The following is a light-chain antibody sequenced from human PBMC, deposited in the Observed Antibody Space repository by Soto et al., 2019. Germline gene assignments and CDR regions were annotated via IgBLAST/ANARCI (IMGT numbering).Light chain of an antibody. J-gene: IGLJ2*01. CDR1: SSDLGGYNY. V-gene: IGLV2-14*03. Sequence: QSALTQPASVSGSPGQSITISCTGTSSDLGGYNYVSWYQHHPGKAPKLMIYDVNNRPSGVSNRFSGSKSGNTASLTISGLQAEDEADYYCSSYTSTSTLFGGGTQLTVL. CDR3: SSYTSTSTL. CDR2: DVN.